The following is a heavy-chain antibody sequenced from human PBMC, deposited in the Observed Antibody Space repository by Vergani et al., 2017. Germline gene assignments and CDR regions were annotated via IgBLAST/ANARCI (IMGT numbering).Heavy chain of an antibody. CDR2: IKRDGTET. D-gene: IGHD2-15*01. Sequence: EVHLEESGGGLVQPGGSLRLSCAASGFTFGGYYMAWIRLAPGKVLDWVASIKRDGTETFYVDSVKGRFPISRDNAKTTLYLQMNSLRDEDRGVYYCARISGGSAHYLHYWGQGTLVTVAS. CDR3: ARISGGSAHYLHY. V-gene: IGHV3-7*01. J-gene: IGHJ1*01. CDR1: GFTFGGYY.